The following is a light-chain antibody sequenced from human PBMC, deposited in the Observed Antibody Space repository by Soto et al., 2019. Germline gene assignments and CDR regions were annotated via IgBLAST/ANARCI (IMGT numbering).Light chain of an antibody. Sequence: EVVLTQSPGTLSLSRGERATLSCRASERIYSAYLGWYQQKPGQAPRLLIYGTSSRATGIPDRFSGSGPGTDFTLTISRLEPEDFAVYYCQQYGNSPITFGQGTRLEIK. J-gene: IGKJ5*01. CDR1: ERIYSAY. CDR3: QQYGNSPIT. V-gene: IGKV3-20*01. CDR2: GTS.